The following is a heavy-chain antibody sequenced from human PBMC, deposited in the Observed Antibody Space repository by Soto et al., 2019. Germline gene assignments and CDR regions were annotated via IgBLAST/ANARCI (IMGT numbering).Heavy chain of an antibody. J-gene: IGHJ2*01. Sequence: QVQLVESGGGLVKPGGSLRLSCAASGFTFSDYYMSWIRQAPGKGLEWVSYISSSGSTIYYADSVKGRFTISRDNAKNSRYPQMNSARAEDTAVYYCASLEWGIAVAGFDWYFALWGRGTLVTVSS. CDR3: ASLEWGIAVAGFDWYFAL. V-gene: IGHV3-11*01. CDR1: GFTFSDYY. CDR2: ISSSGSTI. D-gene: IGHD6-19*01.